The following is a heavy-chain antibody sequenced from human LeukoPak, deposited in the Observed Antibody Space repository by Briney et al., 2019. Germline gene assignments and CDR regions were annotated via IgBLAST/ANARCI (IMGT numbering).Heavy chain of an antibody. CDR1: GFTFSHYG. CDR3: VRGSGGAGYNYWGDY. V-gene: IGHV3-33*01. Sequence: GWSLRLSCAASGFTFSHYGMHLVRQAPGKGLEWVAVIWFDGGDIHYLDSVKGRFTISRDNSKNTLYLQMNSLRADDTAVYYCVRGSGGAGYNYWGDYWGQGTLVTVTP. J-gene: IGHJ4*02. D-gene: IGHD5-24*01. CDR2: IWFDGGDI.